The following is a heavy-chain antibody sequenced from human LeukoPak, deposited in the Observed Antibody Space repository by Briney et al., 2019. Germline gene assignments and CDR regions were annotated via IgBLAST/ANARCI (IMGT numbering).Heavy chain of an antibody. J-gene: IGHJ4*02. D-gene: IGHD1-26*01. V-gene: IGHV3-21*01. CDR1: GFTFSSYS. Sequence: GGSLRLSCAASGFTFSSYSMNWVRQAPGKGLEWVSSISSSSSYIYYADSVKGRFTISRDNAKNSLYLQMNSLRAEDTAVYYCAREVGATSPCDYWGQGTLVTVSS. CDR3: AREVGATSPCDY. CDR2: ISSSSSYI.